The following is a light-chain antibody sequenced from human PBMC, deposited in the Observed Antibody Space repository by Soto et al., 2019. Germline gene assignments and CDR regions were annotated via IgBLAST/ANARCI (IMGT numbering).Light chain of an antibody. V-gene: IGLV1-44*01. CDR1: SSNIGTNT. J-gene: IGLJ2*01. Sequence: QPVLTQPPSASGTPGQRVTISCSGSSSNIGTNTVNWYQQLPGTAPKLLIHSYNQRPSGVPDRFSSSKSGTSASLAISGLQSEDEADYYCAAWDDSLKGVVFGGGTKLTVL. CDR2: SYN. CDR3: AAWDDSLKGVV.